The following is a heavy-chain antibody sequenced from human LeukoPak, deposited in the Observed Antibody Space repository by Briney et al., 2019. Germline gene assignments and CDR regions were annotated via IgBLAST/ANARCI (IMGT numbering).Heavy chain of an antibody. Sequence: SETLSLTCTVSGGSISSYYWSWIRQPPGKGLEWIGYIYYSGSTNYNPSLKSRVTISVDTSKNQFSLKLSSVTAADTAVYYCARLQGPLWFGIDPWGQGTLVTVSS. CDR1: GGSISSYY. V-gene: IGHV4-59*08. CDR2: IYYSGST. J-gene: IGHJ5*02. D-gene: IGHD3-10*01. CDR3: ARLQGPLWFGIDP.